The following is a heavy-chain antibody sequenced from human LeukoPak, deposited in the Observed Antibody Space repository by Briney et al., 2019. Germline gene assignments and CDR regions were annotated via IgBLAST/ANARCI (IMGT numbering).Heavy chain of an antibody. D-gene: IGHD6-19*01. Sequence: GASVKVSCKASGYTFTGYYMHWVRQAPGQGLEWMGWINPNSGGTNYAQKFQGRVTMTRDTSISTAYMELSRLRSDDTAVYYCARGILDSSGQPYFDYWGQGTLVTVSS. CDR2: INPNSGGT. CDR3: ARGILDSSGQPYFDY. V-gene: IGHV1-2*02. CDR1: GYTFTGYY. J-gene: IGHJ4*02.